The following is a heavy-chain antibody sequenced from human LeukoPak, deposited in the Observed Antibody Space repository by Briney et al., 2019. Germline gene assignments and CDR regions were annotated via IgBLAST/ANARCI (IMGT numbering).Heavy chain of an antibody. CDR3: AREPSPGDLPNYFDY. J-gene: IGHJ4*02. CDR1: GGTFSNYT. V-gene: IGHV1-69*04. CDR2: IIPILGIA. Sequence: GASVKVSCKASGGTFSNYTISWVRQAPGQGLEWMGRIIPILGIANYAQKFQGRVTITADKSTATAYMELSSLRSEDTAVYYCAREPSPGDLPNYFDYWGQGTLVTVSS. D-gene: IGHD3-10*01.